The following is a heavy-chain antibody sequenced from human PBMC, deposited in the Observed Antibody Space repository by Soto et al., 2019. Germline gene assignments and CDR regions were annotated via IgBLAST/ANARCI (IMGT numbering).Heavy chain of an antibody. CDR1: GFTFSSYA. D-gene: IGHD3-22*01. Sequence: QVQLVESGGGVVQPGRSLRLSCAASGFTFSSYAMHWVRQAPGKGLEWVAVISYDGSNKYYADSVKGRFTISRDNSKNTLYLQMNSLRAEDTAAYYCAREGGYYFDYWGQGTLVTVSS. J-gene: IGHJ4*02. CDR2: ISYDGSNK. V-gene: IGHV3-30-3*01. CDR3: AREGGYYFDY.